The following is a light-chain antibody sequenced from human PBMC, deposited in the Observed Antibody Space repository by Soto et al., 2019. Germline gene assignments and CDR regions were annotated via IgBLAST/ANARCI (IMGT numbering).Light chain of an antibody. J-gene: IGLJ3*02. V-gene: IGLV7-46*01. CDR3: LLSFGGGRNWV. Sequence: QAVVTQEPSLTVSPGGTVTLTCGSRIGAVTSGHYPYWFQQKPGQAPRTLIYDTDNTHSWTPTRFSGSLLGGKAALTLSGALPEDEAEYYCLLSFGGGRNWVFGGGTKLTVL. CDR1: IGAVTSGHY. CDR2: DTD.